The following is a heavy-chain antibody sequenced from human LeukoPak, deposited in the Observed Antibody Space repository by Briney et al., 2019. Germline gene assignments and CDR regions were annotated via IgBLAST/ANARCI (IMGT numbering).Heavy chain of an antibody. V-gene: IGHV1-2*02. CDR1: GYTFTGYY. CDR2: INPNSGGT. D-gene: IGHD2-21*01. J-gene: IGHJ4*02. CDR3: ARGPNCGGDCYHFDY. Sequence: ASVKVSCKAFGYTFTGYYMHWVRQAPGQGLEWMGWINPNSGGTNYAQKFQGRVTMTRDTSINTVYMELSRLRSDDTAVYYCARGPNCGGDCYHFDYWGQGTLVTVSS.